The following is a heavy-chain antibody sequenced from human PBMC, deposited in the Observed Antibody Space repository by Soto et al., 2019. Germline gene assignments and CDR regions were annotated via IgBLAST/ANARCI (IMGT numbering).Heavy chain of an antibody. Sequence: PSETLSLTCTVSGGSISSGGYYWSWIRQHPGKGLEWIGYIYYSGSTYYNPSLKSRVTISVDTSKNQFSLKLSSVTAADTAVYYCAREKTLITIFGVVESDWFDPWGQGTLSPSPQ. D-gene: IGHD3-3*01. V-gene: IGHV4-31*03. CDR3: AREKTLITIFGVVESDWFDP. CDR2: IYYSGST. CDR1: GGSISSGGYY. J-gene: IGHJ5*02.